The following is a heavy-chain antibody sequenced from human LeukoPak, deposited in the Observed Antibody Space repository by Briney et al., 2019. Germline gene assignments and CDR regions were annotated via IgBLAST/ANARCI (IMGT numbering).Heavy chain of an antibody. CDR1: GFTFSSYS. J-gene: IGHJ4*02. Sequence: GGSLRLSRAASGFTFSSYSMNWVRQAPGKGLEWVSYISSSSSTIYYADSVKGRFTISRDNAKNSLYLQMNSLRAEDTAVYYCAALDHGHDFWGQGTLVTVSS. CDR3: AALDHGHDF. V-gene: IGHV3-48*01. CDR2: ISSSSSTI.